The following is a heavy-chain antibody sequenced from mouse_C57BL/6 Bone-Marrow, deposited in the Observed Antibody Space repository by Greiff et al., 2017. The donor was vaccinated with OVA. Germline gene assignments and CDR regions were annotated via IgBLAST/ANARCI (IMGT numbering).Heavy chain of an antibody. CDR2: IYPYNDGT. V-gene: IGHV1-14*01. Sequence: VQLQQSGPELVKPGASVKMSCKASGYTFTSYVMHWVKQKPGQGLEWIGYIYPYNDGTKYNEKFKGKATLTSDKSSSTAYMELSSLTSEDSAVYDCARGYGSSSPLAYWGKGTLVTVSA. CDR3: ARGYGSSSPLAY. D-gene: IGHD1-1*01. CDR1: GYTFTSYV. J-gene: IGHJ3*01.